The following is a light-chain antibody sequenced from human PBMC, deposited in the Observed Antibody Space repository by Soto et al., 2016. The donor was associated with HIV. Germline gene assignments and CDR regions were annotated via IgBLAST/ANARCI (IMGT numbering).Light chain of an antibody. CDR3: QAWGSSSSYV. V-gene: IGLV3-1*01. CDR2: QDR. Sequence: SYELTQPPSVSVSPGQTANITCSGDKLGDKYVCWYQQKPGQSPVLVMYQDRKRPSGIPERFSGSNSGNTATLTISETQAMDEGDYYCQAWGSSSSYVFGTGTQGHRP. J-gene: IGLJ1*01. CDR1: KLGDKY.